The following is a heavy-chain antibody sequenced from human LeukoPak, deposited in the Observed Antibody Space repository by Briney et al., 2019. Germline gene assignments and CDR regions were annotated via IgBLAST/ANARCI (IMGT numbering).Heavy chain of an antibody. CDR2: ISSSSSYI. D-gene: IGHD3-16*01. Sequence: GGSLRLSCAASGFTFSSYEMNWVRQAPGKRLEWVSSISSSSSYIYYADSVKGRFTISRDNARNSLFLQMSSLRADDTAIYYCARAGELRYMDVWGKGTAVTVSS. CDR3: ARAGELRYMDV. V-gene: IGHV3-21*01. CDR1: GFTFSSYE. J-gene: IGHJ6*03.